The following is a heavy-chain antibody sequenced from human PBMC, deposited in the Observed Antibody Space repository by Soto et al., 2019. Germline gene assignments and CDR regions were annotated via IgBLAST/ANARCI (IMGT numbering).Heavy chain of an antibody. CDR3: GCRVEDISYDYYGMDV. V-gene: IGHV4-4*02. CDR1: GGSVRSNNW. D-gene: IGHD2-15*01. Sequence: SETLSLTCAVSGGSVRSNNWWFWVRQPPGKGLEWIGEIHHRESTNLNPSLKSRVTISVDRSKNEFSLKVKSVTAADTAVYYCGCRVEDISYDYYGMDVWGQGTTVTVSS. CDR2: IHHREST. J-gene: IGHJ6*02.